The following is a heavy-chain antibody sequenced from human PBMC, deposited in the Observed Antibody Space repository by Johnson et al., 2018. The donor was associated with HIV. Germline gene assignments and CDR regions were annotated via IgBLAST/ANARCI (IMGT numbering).Heavy chain of an antibody. V-gene: IGHV3-66*02. Sequence: VQLVESGGGLVQPGGSLRLSCAASEFTFSSYWMHWVRQAPGKGLEWVSVIYSGGSTYYADSVKGRFTISRDNSKNTLYLQMNSLRAEDTAVYYCAKVWYYYGSGSAFDIWGQGTMVTVSS. J-gene: IGHJ3*02. CDR1: EFTFSSYW. CDR2: IYSGGST. D-gene: IGHD3-10*01. CDR3: AKVWYYYGSGSAFDI.